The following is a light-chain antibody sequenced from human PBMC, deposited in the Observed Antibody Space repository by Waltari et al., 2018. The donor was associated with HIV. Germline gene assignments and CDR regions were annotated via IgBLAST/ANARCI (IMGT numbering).Light chain of an antibody. J-gene: IGKJ3*01. Sequence: DIVMTQSPDSLAVSLGERATINCTSSQRVLFSSNNKNYLAWYQQKPGQPPKLLIYWASTRESGVPDRFSGSGSGTDFTLTISSLQAEDVAVYYCQQYYTTPWRFGPGTKVDIK. CDR1: QRVLFSSNNKNY. CDR3: QQYYTTPWR. V-gene: IGKV4-1*01. CDR2: WAS.